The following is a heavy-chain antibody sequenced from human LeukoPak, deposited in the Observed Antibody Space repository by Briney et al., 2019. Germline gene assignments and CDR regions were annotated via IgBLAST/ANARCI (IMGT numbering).Heavy chain of an antibody. D-gene: IGHD3-9*01. Sequence: SETLSLTWAVYGGSFSGYYWSWIRQPPGKGLEWIGEIKHSGSTNYNPSLKSRVTISVDTSKNQFSLKLSSVTAADTAVYYCARGRFWYDILTGRAFQHRGQGTLVTVSS. V-gene: IGHV4-34*01. CDR1: GGSFSGYY. J-gene: IGHJ1*01. CDR3: ARGRFWYDILTGRAFQH. CDR2: IKHSGST.